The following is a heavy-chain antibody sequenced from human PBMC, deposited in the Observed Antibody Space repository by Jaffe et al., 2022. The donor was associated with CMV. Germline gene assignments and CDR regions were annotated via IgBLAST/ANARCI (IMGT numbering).Heavy chain of an antibody. J-gene: IGHJ5*02. CDR3: ARRPGGSGWYISENWFDP. Sequence: EVQLVQSGAEVKKPGESLRISCKGSGYSFTSYWISWVRQMPGKGLEWMGRIDPSDSYTNYSPSFQGHVTISADKSISTAYLQWSSLKASDTAMYYCARRPGGSGWYISENWFDPWGQGTLVTVSS. D-gene: IGHD6-19*01. CDR1: GYSFTSYW. CDR2: IDPSDSYT. V-gene: IGHV5-10-1*03.